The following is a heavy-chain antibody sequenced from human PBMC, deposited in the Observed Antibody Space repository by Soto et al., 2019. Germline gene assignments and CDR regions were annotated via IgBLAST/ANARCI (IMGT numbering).Heavy chain of an antibody. V-gene: IGHV3-73*01. CDR2: IRSKANSYAT. J-gene: IGHJ4*02. CDR3: TSQLSTVTPQNY. D-gene: IGHD4-17*01. Sequence: GGSLRLSCAASGFTFSGSAMHWVRQASGKGLEWVGRIRSKANSYATAYAASVKGRFTISRDDSKNTAYLQMNSLKTEDTAVYYCTSQLSTVTPQNYWGQGTLVTVSS. CDR1: GFTFSGSA.